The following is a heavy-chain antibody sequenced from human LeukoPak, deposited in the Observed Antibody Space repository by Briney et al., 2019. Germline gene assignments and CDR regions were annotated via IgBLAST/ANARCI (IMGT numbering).Heavy chain of an antibody. Sequence: GGSLRPSCAASGFTFSSYSMNWVRQAPGKGLEWVSYISSSSSTIYYADSVRGRFTISRDNAKNSLYLQMNSLRAEDTAVYYCAKDLSRHYYGSGSYYKSAFVFDYWGQGTLVTVSS. CDR1: GFTFSSYS. D-gene: IGHD3-10*01. V-gene: IGHV3-48*04. J-gene: IGHJ4*02. CDR3: AKDLSRHYYGSGSYYKSAFVFDY. CDR2: ISSSSSTI.